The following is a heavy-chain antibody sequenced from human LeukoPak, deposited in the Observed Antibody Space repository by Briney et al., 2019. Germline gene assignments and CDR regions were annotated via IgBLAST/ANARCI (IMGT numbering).Heavy chain of an antibody. V-gene: IGHV4-59*01. CDR2: IYYSGTA. CDR1: GASISGYH. Sequence: SETLSLTCTVSGASISGYHWSWIRQPPGKGLEWMGYIYYSGTANYNPSLESRVTISIDTSKNQFSLMLTSVTAADTAIYYCARDPPGSGSYYDYWGQGTLVTVSS. CDR3: ARDPPGSGSYYDY. J-gene: IGHJ4*02. D-gene: IGHD3-10*01.